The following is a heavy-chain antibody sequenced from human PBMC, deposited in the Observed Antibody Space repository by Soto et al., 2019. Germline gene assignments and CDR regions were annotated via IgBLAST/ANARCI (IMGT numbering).Heavy chain of an antibody. D-gene: IGHD6-13*01. CDR2: IWYDGSNK. V-gene: IGHV3-33*01. CDR3: ARETSSSWYFYYYYGMDV. Sequence: GGSLRLSCAASGFTFSSYGMHWVRQAPGKGLEWVAVIWYDGSNKYYADSVKGRFTISRDNSKNTLYLQMNSLRAEDTAVYYCARETSSSWYFYYYYGMDVWGQGTTVTVSS. CDR1: GFTFSSYG. J-gene: IGHJ6*02.